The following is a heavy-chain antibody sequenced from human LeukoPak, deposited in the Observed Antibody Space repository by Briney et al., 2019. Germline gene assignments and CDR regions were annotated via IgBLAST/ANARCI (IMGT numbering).Heavy chain of an antibody. CDR1: GFTFDDYA. CDR3: AKANLGHYCSSTSCYSYHYYMDV. Sequence: PGRSLRLSCAASGFTFDDYAMHWVRQAPGKGLEWVSGISWNSGSIVYADSVKGRFTISRDNAKNSLYLQMNSLRAEDTALYYCAKANLGHYCSSTSCYSYHYYMDVWGKGTTVTVSS. V-gene: IGHV3-9*01. CDR2: ISWNSGSI. J-gene: IGHJ6*03. D-gene: IGHD2-2*01.